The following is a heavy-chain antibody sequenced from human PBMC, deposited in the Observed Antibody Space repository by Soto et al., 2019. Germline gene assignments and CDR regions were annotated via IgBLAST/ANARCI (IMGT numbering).Heavy chain of an antibody. V-gene: IGHV5-10-1*01. Sequence: GESLKISCKGSGYNFDTYWVNWVRQLPGKGLEWMGRIDPADSKTKYSPSLEGHITISVDKSIQTTYLQWSSLKASDTAIYYCAGRIAAAGGYYYYDFHVWGPGTAVTVSS. J-gene: IGHJ6*02. CDR2: IDPADSKT. CDR1: GYNFDTYW. D-gene: IGHD6-25*01. CDR3: AGRIAAAGGYYYYDFHV.